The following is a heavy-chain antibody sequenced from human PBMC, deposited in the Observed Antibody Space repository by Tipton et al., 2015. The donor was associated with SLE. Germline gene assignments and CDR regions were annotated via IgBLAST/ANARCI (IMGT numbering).Heavy chain of an antibody. D-gene: IGHD2-8*02. CDR2: IYHSGNT. J-gene: IGHJ4*02. CDR3: ARDVGGYNTGWFPYYFDY. V-gene: IGHV4-31*03. Sequence: TLSLTCTVSGGYITSGFYYWTWIRQSPGMGLEWIGDIYHSGNTNYNPSLKSRVTISVDTSKNQFSLKLSSVTAADTAVYYCARDVGGYNTGWFPYYFDYWGQGTLVTVSS. CDR1: GGYITSGFYY.